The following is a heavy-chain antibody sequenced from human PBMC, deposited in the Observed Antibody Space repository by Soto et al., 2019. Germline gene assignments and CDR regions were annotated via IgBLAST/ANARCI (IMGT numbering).Heavy chain of an antibody. D-gene: IGHD3-10*01. J-gene: IGHJ6*02. Sequence: QVQLVQSGAEVKKPGASVKVSCKASGYTFTGYYMHWVRQAPGQGLEWMGWINPNSGGTNYAQKFQGWVTMTRDMSISTAYMELSRLRSDDTAVYYCARGGPPMVRGVIISPLSGGTYGMDVWGQGTTVTVSS. CDR3: ARGGPPMVRGVIISPLSGGTYGMDV. V-gene: IGHV1-2*04. CDR1: GYTFTGYY. CDR2: INPNSGGT.